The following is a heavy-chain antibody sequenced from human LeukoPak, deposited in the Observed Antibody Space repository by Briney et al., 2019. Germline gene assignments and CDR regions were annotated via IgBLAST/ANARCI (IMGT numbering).Heavy chain of an antibody. Sequence: SETLSLTCAVYGGSSSGYYWSWVRQPPGKGLEWIGEINHSGSTNYNPSLKSRVTISVDTSKNQFSLKLSSVTAADTAVYYCARTTVTSLYWYFDLWGRGTLVTVSS. J-gene: IGHJ2*01. CDR1: GGSSSGYY. CDR2: INHSGST. CDR3: ARTTVTSLYWYFDL. V-gene: IGHV4-34*01. D-gene: IGHD4-17*01.